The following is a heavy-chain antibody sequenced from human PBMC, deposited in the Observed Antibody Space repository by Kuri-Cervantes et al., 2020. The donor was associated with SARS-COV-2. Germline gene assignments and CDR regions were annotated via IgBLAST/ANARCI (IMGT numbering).Heavy chain of an antibody. Sequence: ASVKVSCKASGYTFTSYYMHWVRQAPGQGLEWMGIINPSGGSTSYAQKFQGRVTMTRDTSTSTVYMELSSLRSEDTAVYYCARDRGEQWLVSHYYYYCMDVWGQGTTVTVSS. V-gene: IGHV1-46*01. D-gene: IGHD6-19*01. CDR1: GYTFTSYY. CDR2: INPSGGST. CDR3: ARDRGEQWLVSHYYYYCMDV. J-gene: IGHJ6*02.